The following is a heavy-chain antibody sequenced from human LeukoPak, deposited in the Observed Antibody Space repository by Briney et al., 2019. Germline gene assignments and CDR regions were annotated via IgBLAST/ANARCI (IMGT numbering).Heavy chain of an antibody. V-gene: IGHV3-7*03. CDR3: ARGDGYYFGS. CDR1: GFTFGHYW. CDR2: IREDGSDD. J-gene: IGHJ4*02. Sequence: PGGSLRLSCAASGFTFGHYWMNWVRLAPGKGLAWVANIREDGSDDTYVDSVKGRFTISRDNAENSLFLQMNNLRAEDTAVYYCARGDGYYFGSWGQGTLVTVSS.